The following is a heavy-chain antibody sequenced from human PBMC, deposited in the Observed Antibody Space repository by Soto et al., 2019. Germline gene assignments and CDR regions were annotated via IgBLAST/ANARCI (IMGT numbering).Heavy chain of an antibody. CDR1: GFTFSNAW. J-gene: IGHJ4*02. CDR2: IKSKTDGGTT. V-gene: IGHV3-15*01. CDR3: TEAEGWYSFDY. Sequence: GGSLRLSCAASGFTFSNAWMSWVRQAPGKGLEWVGRIKSKTDGGTTDYAAPVKGRFTISSDDSKNTLYLQMNSLKTEDTAVYYCTEAEGWYSFDYWGQGTLVTVSS. D-gene: IGHD6-19*01.